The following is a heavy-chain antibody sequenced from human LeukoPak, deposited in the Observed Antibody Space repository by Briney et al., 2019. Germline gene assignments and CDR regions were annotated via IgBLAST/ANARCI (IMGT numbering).Heavy chain of an antibody. D-gene: IGHD2-21*01. J-gene: IGHJ4*02. CDR3: AGPGAGDLDY. V-gene: IGHV4-34*01. CDR1: GGSFGAYY. Sequence: SETLSLTCAVYGGSFGAYYWSWIRQPPGKGLEWIGEINHSGGTNYNPSLKSRVTISVDTSKNHFSLKLSSVTAADTAVYYCAGPGAGDLDYWGQGTLVTVSS. CDR2: INHSGGT.